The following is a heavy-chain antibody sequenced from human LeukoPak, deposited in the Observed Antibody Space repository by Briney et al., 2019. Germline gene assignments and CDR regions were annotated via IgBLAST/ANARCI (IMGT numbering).Heavy chain of an antibody. J-gene: IGHJ4*02. CDR2: INQGGGEI. CDR1: GFTVSSNY. V-gene: IGHV3-7*01. CDR3: ARATHWGLGF. Sequence: GGSLRLSCAASGFTVSSNYMSWVRQAPGKGLEWVANINQGGGEIYYVDSVKGRFTISRDNAKNSLYLEMNSLRVEDTAVYYCARATHWGLGFWGQGTRVTVSS. D-gene: IGHD7-27*01.